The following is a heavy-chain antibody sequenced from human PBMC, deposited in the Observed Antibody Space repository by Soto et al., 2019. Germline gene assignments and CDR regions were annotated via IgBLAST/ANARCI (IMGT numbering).Heavy chain of an antibody. D-gene: IGHD2-8*01. CDR2: LVGSGGDK. Sequence: GVLRLSCAGSGFGFSAYAMNWVRQAPGKGLQWVSGLVGSGGDKNYADSVRGRFTVSRDNSKNTLYLQMNSLRDEDTAVYYCGKNFIENNGVGGVFDLWGRGKQVPVPS. CDR1: GFGFSAYA. CDR3: GKNFIENNGVGGVFDL. V-gene: IGHV3-23*01. J-gene: IGHJ4*01.